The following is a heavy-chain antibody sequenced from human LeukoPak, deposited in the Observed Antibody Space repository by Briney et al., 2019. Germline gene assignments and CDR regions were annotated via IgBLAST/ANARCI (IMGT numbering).Heavy chain of an antibody. Sequence: SVKVSCKASGYTFTDYYMHWVRQAPGQGLEWMGGIIPIFGTANYAQKFQGRVTITADKSTSTAYMELSSLRSEDTAVYYCATAYDSSGYYGWFDPWGQGTLVTVSS. CDR1: GYTFTDYY. V-gene: IGHV1-69*06. D-gene: IGHD3-22*01. J-gene: IGHJ5*02. CDR2: IIPIFGTA. CDR3: ATAYDSSGYYGWFDP.